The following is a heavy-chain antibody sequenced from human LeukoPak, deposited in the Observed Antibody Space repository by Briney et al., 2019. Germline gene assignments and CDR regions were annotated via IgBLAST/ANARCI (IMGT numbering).Heavy chain of an antibody. J-gene: IGHJ4*02. CDR2: INPSGGST. CDR3: ARDPFNYYDSSGRSYYFDY. CDR1: GYTFTSYY. D-gene: IGHD3-22*01. V-gene: IGHV1-46*01. Sequence: GASVKVSCKASGYTFTSYYMHWVRQAPGQGLEWMGIINPSGGSTSYAQKFQGRVTMTRDTSTSTVYMELSSLRSEDTAVYYCARDPFNYYDSSGRSYYFDYWGQGTLVTVSS.